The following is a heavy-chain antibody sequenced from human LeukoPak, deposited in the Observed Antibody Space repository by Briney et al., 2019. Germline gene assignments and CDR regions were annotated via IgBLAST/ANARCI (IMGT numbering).Heavy chain of an antibody. V-gene: IGHV4-34*01. D-gene: IGHD3-10*01. CDR1: GGSFSGYY. J-gene: IGHJ5*02. CDR3: ARRHDYYYGSGSHNNWFDP. CDR2: INHSGST. Sequence: SETLSLTCAVYGGSFSGYYWSWIRQPPGKGLEWIGEINHSGSTNYNPSLKSRVNILVDTSKKQFSLKVNSVTAADTAVYYCARRHDYYYGSGSHNNWFDPWGQGSLVTVSS.